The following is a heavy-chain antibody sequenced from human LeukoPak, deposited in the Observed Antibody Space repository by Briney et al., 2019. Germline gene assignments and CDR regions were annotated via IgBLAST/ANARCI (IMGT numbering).Heavy chain of an antibody. CDR1: GFTYNNYS. J-gene: IGHJ4*02. CDR2: ITGSGDST. V-gene: IGHV3-23*01. D-gene: IGHD2-15*01. CDR3: VKGCSYTGCYTSDY. Sequence: GGSLRLSCAASGFTYNNYSMTWVRQAPGKGLECVSTITGSGDSTHYADSVKGRFTNSRDNSKNTLYMQMNRLRVEDTAVYYCVKGCSYTGCYTSDYWGQGTLVAVSS.